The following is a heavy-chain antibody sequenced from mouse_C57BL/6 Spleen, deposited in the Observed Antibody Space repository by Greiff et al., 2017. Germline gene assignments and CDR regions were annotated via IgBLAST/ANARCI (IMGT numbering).Heavy chain of an antibody. CDR3: ARFITTVVDY. J-gene: IGHJ4*01. V-gene: IGHV1-42*01. CDR2: INPSTGGT. CDR1: GYSFTGYY. Sequence: VQLQQSGPELVKPGASVKISCKASGYSFTGYYMNWVKQSPEKSLEWIGEINPSTGGTTYNQKFKAKATLTVDKSSSTAYMQLKSLTSEDSAVYYCARFITTVVDYWGQGTSVTVSS. D-gene: IGHD1-1*01.